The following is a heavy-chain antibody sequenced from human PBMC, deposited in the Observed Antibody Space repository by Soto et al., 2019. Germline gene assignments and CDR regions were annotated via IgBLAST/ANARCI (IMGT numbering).Heavy chain of an antibody. CDR2: ISYDGSNK. J-gene: IGHJ4*02. V-gene: IGHV3-30*03. D-gene: IGHD6-6*01. CDR1: GFTFSSYG. Sequence: GGSLRLSCAASGFTFSSYGMHWVRQAPGKGLEWVAVISYDGSNKYYADSVKGRFTISRDNAKNSLYLQMNSLRAEDTAVYYCAREEYSSSVFDYWGQGTLVTVSS. CDR3: AREEYSSSVFDY.